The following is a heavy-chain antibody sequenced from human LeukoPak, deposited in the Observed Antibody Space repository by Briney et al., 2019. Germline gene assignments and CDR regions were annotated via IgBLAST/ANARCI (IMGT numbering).Heavy chain of an antibody. Sequence: SETLSLTCTVSGGSINSGGYYWSWIRQHPGKGLEWIGYIHYSGTTNYNPSLKSRVNISLDTSKKHFYLKLSSVTAADTAVYFCARVGYSGYDSRGAFDYWGQGTLVTVSS. J-gene: IGHJ4*02. V-gene: IGHV4-31*03. CDR1: GGSINSGGYY. CDR3: ARVGYSGYDSRGAFDY. D-gene: IGHD5-12*01. CDR2: IHYSGTT.